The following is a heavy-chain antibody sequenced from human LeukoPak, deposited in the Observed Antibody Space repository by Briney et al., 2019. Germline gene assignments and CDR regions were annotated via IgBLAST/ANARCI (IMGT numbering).Heavy chain of an antibody. V-gene: IGHV4-34*01. CDR2: INHSGSS. CDR3: ARPMVRGPTRAFDY. CDR1: GFVFDTHD. D-gene: IGHD3-10*01. J-gene: IGHJ4*02. Sequence: GSLRLSCGASGFVFDTHDMHWVRQPPGKGLEWIGEINHSGSSDYNPSLKSRVTISVDTSKNQISLNLSSVTAADTAVYYCARPMVRGPTRAFDYWGQGTLVTVSS.